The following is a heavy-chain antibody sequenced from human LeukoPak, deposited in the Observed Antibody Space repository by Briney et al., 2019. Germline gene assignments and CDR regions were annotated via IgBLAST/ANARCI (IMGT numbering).Heavy chain of an antibody. CDR3: ARVKCSYAPWDAFDI. J-gene: IGHJ3*02. D-gene: IGHD2-2*01. CDR2: ISSSSSYI. CDR1: GFTFRSYS. V-gene: IGHV3-21*01. Sequence: GGSLRLSCAASGFTFRSYSMNWVRQAPGKGLEWVSSISSSSSYIYYADSVKGRFTISRDNAKNSLYLQMNSLRAEDTAVYYCARVKCSYAPWDAFDIWGQGTMVTVSS.